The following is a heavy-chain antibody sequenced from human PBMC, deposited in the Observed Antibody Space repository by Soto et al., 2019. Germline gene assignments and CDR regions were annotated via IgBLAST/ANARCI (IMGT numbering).Heavy chain of an antibody. CDR1: GFTFSSYG. CDR3: AISEAGYYDSSGYYSDGMDV. J-gene: IGHJ6*02. V-gene: IGHV3-33*01. CDR2: IWYDGSNK. Sequence: GGSLRLSCAASGFTFSSYGMHWVRQAPGKGLEWVAVIWYDGSNKYYADSVKGRFTISRDNSKNTLYLQMNSLRAEDTAVYYWAISEAGYYDSSGYYSDGMDVWGQGTTVTVSS. D-gene: IGHD3-22*01.